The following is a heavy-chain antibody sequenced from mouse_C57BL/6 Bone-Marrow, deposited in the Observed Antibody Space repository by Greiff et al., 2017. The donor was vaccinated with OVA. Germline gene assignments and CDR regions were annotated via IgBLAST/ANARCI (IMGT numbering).Heavy chain of an antibody. CDR1: GYAFTNYL. CDR3: AREPHYYGSSYGDY. J-gene: IGHJ4*01. D-gene: IGHD1-1*01. V-gene: IGHV1-54*01. Sequence: QVQLQQSGAELVRPGTSVKVSCKASGYAFTNYLIEWVKQRPGQGLEWIGVINPGSGGTNYNEKFKGKATLTADKSSSTAYMQLSSLTSEDSAVYVCAREPHYYGSSYGDYWGQGTSVTVSS. CDR2: INPGSGGT.